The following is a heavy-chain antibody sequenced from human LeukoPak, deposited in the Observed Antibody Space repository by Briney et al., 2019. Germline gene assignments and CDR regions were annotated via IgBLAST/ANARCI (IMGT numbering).Heavy chain of an antibody. J-gene: IGHJ6*03. CDR3: AKDRGFLEWLALLYYMDV. CDR1: GFTFSSYG. Sequence: PGGSLRLSCAASGFTFSSYGMHWVRQAPGKGLEWVAVISYDGSNKYYADSVKGRFTISRDNSKNTLYLQMNSLRAEDTAVYYCAKDRGFLEWLALLYYMDVWGKGTTVTVPS. V-gene: IGHV3-30*18. D-gene: IGHD3-3*01. CDR2: ISYDGSNK.